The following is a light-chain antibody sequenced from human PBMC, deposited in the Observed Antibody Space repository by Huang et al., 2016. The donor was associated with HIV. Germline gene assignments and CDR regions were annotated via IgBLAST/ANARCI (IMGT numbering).Light chain of an antibody. CDR2: GAS. CDR1: QSVSSD. Sequence: EIVLTQSPATLSLSPGERATLSCRASQSVSSDLDWYQQKAGQAPRILIYGASNSAPGIPARFSGSGSGTYFTLTISSLEPEDFAVYYCQQRSDWPRTFGQGTKLEIK. J-gene: IGKJ2*01. V-gene: IGKV3-11*01. CDR3: QQRSDWPRT.